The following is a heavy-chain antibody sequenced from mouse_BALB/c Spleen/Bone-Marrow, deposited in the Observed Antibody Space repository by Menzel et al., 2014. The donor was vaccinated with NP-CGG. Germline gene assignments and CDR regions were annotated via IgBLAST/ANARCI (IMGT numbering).Heavy chain of an antibody. CDR2: IYPGDGST. CDR3: ARDDYGY. D-gene: IGHD2-4*01. CDR1: GYTFTSYY. J-gene: IGHJ3*01. Sequence: VQLQQSGPELVKPGASVKMSCKASGYTFTSYYIHWVKQRSGQGLEWIGWIYPGDGSTKYNEKFKGKTTLTADKSSSTVYMLLSSLTSEDSAIYFCARDDYGYWGQGTLVTVSA. V-gene: IGHV1S56*01.